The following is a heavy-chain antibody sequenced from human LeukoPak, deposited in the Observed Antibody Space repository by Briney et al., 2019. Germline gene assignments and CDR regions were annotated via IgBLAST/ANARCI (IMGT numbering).Heavy chain of an antibody. D-gene: IGHD3-22*01. CDR2: ISYDGSNK. CDR1: GFTLSSYD. J-gene: IGHJ4*02. Sequence: GGSLRLSCAASGFTLSSYDMHWVRQAPGKGLEWVAVISYDGSNKYYADSVKGRFTISRDNSKNTLFLQMNSLRAEDTAVYYCARVPVFNYYDSSGYYTYFDYWGQGTLVTVSS. V-gene: IGHV3-30*03. CDR3: ARVPVFNYYDSSGYYTYFDY.